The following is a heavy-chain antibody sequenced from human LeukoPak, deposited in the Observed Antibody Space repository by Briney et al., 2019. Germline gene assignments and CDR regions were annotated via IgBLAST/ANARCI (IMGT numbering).Heavy chain of an antibody. Sequence: GGSLRLSCAASAFTFSRYWTTWVRQAPGKGLEWVANINEDGSEKYYMDSVRGRFTISRDNAKNSLYLQMNSLRAEDTAVYYCARAPGTLDPWGQGTLVTVSS. D-gene: IGHD1-14*01. J-gene: IGHJ5*02. CDR2: INEDGSEK. CDR3: ARAPGTLDP. CDR1: AFTFSRYW. V-gene: IGHV3-7*01.